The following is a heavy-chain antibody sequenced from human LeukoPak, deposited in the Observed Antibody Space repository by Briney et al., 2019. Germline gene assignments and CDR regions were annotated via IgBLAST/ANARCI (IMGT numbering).Heavy chain of an antibody. V-gene: IGHV3-30*02. CDR2: IRYDGSNK. CDR3: ARDPHGGSGSDPHDAFDI. D-gene: IGHD1-26*01. Sequence: GGSLRLSCAASGFTFSSYGMHWVRQAPGKGLEWVAFIRYDGSNKYYADSVKGRFTISRDNSKNTLYLQMNSLRAEDTAVYYCARDPHGGSGSDPHDAFDIWGQGTMVTVSS. CDR1: GFTFSSYG. J-gene: IGHJ3*02.